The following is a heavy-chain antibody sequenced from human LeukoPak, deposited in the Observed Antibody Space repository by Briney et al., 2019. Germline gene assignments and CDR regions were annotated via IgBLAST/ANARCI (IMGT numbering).Heavy chain of an antibody. CDR3: AKDLDYDILTGTDC. CDR1: GFTFSSYV. J-gene: IGHJ4*02. CDR2: ISGSGGST. V-gene: IGHV3-23*01. D-gene: IGHD3-9*01. Sequence: QAGGSLRLSCAASGFTFSSYVMSWVRQAPGKGLEWVSAISGSGGSTYYADSVKGRFTISRDNSKNTLYLQMNSLRAEDTAVYYCAKDLDYDILTGTDCWGQGTLVTVSS.